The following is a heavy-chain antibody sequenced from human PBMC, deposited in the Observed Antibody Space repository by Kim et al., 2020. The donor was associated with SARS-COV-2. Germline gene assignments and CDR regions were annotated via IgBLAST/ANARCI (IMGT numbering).Heavy chain of an antibody. Sequence: GESLKISCKGSGYSFTSYWISWVRQMPGKGLEWMGRIDPSDSYTNYSPSFQGHVTISADKSISTAYLQWSSLKASDTAMYYCARQLITGTRDNWFDPWGQGTLVTVSS. D-gene: IGHD1-20*01. CDR1: GYSFTSYW. V-gene: IGHV5-10-1*01. CDR3: ARQLITGTRDNWFDP. J-gene: IGHJ5*02. CDR2: IDPSDSYT.